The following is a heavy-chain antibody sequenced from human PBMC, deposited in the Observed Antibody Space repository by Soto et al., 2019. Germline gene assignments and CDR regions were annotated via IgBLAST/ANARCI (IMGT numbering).Heavy chain of an antibody. Sequence: QVQLMQSGAEVKKPGASVKFSCKASGDTFTDYYIHWVRQAPGQGLEWMGTVNPSGGHTTYAQHFLGRVTMTRDTSTSTLYMELTSLTSADPAIYYCARGGHVVVVTAALAYWGQGTLVTVSS. J-gene: IGHJ4*02. CDR3: ARGGHVVVVTAALAY. CDR2: VNPSGGHT. D-gene: IGHD2-21*02. CDR1: GDTFTDYY. V-gene: IGHV1-46*01.